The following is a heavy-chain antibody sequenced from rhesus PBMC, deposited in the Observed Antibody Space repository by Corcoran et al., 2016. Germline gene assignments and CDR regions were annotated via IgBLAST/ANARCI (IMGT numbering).Heavy chain of an antibody. D-gene: IGHD4-29*01. CDR1: ARSISGYYY. CDR2: IYGNSAST. V-gene: IGHV4-143*01. Sequence: QVQLQESGLGLVKPSETLSLTFTSSARSISGYYYCIWFRQPPGKGWEWIWGIYGNSASTYYNPSLKSRVNISKDTSKNQFSLKLSSVTAADTAVYYCAATTVAANQWGQGVLVTVSS. CDR3: AATTVAANQ. J-gene: IGHJ4*01.